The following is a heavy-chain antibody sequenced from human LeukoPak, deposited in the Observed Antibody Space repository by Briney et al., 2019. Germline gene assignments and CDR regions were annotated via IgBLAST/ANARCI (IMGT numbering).Heavy chain of an antibody. CDR1: GYTFTSYA. D-gene: IGHD3-22*01. V-gene: IGHV1-3*01. J-gene: IGHJ4*02. CDR3: ARDLENYYDSSGYYMGSYFDY. Sequence: GASVKVSCKASGYTFTSYAMHWVRQAPGQRLEWMGWINAGNGNTKYSQKFQGRVTITRDTSASTAYMELSSLRSEDTAVYYCARDLENYYDSSGYYMGSYFDYWGQGTLVTVSS. CDR2: INAGNGNT.